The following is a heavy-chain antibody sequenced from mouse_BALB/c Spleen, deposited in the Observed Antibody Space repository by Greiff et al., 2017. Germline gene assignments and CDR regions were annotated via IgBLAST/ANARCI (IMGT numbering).Heavy chain of an antibody. J-gene: IGHJ2*01. CDR3: ARGLYGRGYFDY. CDR1: GFTFSSYA. D-gene: IGHD1-1*01. V-gene: IGHV5-6-5*01. CDR2: ISSGGST. Sequence: EVQRVESGGGLVKPGGSLKLSCAASGFTFSSYAMSWVRQTPEKRLEWVASISSGGSTYYPDSVKGRFTISRDNARNILYLQMSSLRSEDTAMYYCARGLYGRGYFDYWGQGTTLTVSS.